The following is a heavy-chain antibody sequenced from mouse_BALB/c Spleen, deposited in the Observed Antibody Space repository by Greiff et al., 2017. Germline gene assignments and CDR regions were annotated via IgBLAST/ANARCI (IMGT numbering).Heavy chain of an antibody. CDR3: ARLGWGNYPYAMDY. V-gene: IGHV5-17*02. D-gene: IGHD2-1*01. CDR2: ISSGSSTI. Sequence: EVKLVESGGGLVQPGGSRKLSCAASGFTFSSFGMHWVRQAPEKGLEWVAYISSGSSTIYYADTVKGRFTISRDNPKNTLFLQMTSLRSEDTAMYYCARLGWGNYPYAMDYWGQGTSVTVSS. CDR1: GFTFSSFG. J-gene: IGHJ4*01.